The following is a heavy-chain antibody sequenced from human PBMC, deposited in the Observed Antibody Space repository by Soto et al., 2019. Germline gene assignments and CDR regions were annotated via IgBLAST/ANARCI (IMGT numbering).Heavy chain of an antibody. CDR3: AHRPRDDCNSFRLSDQ. Sequence: QITLRESGPALVKPTQTLTLACTFSGFSLSTNGVAVGWIRQSPGKALELLAIIFWDDDKRYRPSLKNRLTSTTDTSKNQVVVTMTNMDTVATATYYCAHRPRDDCNSFRLSDQWGQGIRVAVSS. CDR2: IFWDDDK. J-gene: IGHJ4*01. CDR1: GFSLSTNGVA. V-gene: IGHV2-5*02. D-gene: IGHD2-21*02.